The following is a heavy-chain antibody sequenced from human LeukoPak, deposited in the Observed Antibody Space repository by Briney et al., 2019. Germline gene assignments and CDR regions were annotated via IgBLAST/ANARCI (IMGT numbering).Heavy chain of an antibody. D-gene: IGHD2-2*01. CDR3: ASGYFGHYCSFTSCYAGVY. J-gene: IGHJ4*02. Sequence: GGSLRLSCAASGFTVSSNYMSWVRQAPGKGLEWVSVIYSGGSTDYADSVKGRFTISRDNSKNTLYLQMNSLRAEDTAVYYCASGYFGHYCSFTSCYAGVYWGQGTLVTVSS. CDR2: IYSGGST. CDR1: GFTVSSNY. V-gene: IGHV3-53*01.